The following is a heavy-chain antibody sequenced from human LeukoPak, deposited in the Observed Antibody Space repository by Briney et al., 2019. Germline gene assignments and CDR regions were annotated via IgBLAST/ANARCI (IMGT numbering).Heavy chain of an antibody. CDR3: ARDRVYCSGGSCYPDYRAFDI. D-gene: IGHD2-15*01. J-gene: IGHJ3*02. V-gene: IGHV4-38-2*02. CDR1: GYSISSGYY. CDR2: IYHSGNT. Sequence: SETLSLTCTVSGYSISSGYYWGWIRPPPGKGLEWIASIYHSGNTYYNPSLKSRVTISVDTSKNQFSLKLTSVTAADTAVYYCARDRVYCSGGSCYPDYRAFDIWGQGTMVTVSS.